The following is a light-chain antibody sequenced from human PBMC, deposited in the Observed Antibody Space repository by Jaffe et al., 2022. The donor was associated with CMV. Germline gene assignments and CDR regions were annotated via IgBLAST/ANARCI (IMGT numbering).Light chain of an antibody. Sequence: SSELTQDPAVSVALGQTVRITCQGDSLRSYYASWYQQKPGQAPVVVIYGKNNRPSGIPDRFSGSSSGNTASLTITGAQAEDEADYYCKSRDINVNHGYVFGTGTKVTVL. J-gene: IGLJ1*01. V-gene: IGLV3-19*01. CDR1: SLRSYY. CDR2: GKN. CDR3: KSRDINVNHGYV.